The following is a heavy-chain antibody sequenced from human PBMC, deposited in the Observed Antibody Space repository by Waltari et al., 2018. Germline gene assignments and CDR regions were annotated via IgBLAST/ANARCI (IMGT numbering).Heavy chain of an antibody. CDR2: IYYSGST. Sequence: QLQLQESGPGLVKPSETLSLMCTVSGGSISSSSFHWAWFRQPPGKGLEWIGNIYYSGSTSYNPSLKSRVTISVDTSKNHLLLKLTSVSAADSSVYYCARRFGNAFDIWGQGIMVTVSS. D-gene: IGHD3-3*01. J-gene: IGHJ3*02. V-gene: IGHV4-39*02. CDR3: ARRFGNAFDI. CDR1: GGSISSSSFH.